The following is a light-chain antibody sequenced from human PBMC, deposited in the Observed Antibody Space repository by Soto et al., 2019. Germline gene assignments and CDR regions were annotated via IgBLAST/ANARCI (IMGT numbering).Light chain of an antibody. V-gene: IGKV3-15*01. Sequence: EIVMTQSPATLSVSPGERATLSCRASQSVSSNLAWYQQKPDQAPRLLIYGASTRATGIPARFSGSGSGTEFTLTIGSLQSEDFAVYYCQQYNNWPGTFGPGTKVDIK. CDR1: QSVSSN. CDR3: QQYNNWPGT. J-gene: IGKJ3*01. CDR2: GAS.